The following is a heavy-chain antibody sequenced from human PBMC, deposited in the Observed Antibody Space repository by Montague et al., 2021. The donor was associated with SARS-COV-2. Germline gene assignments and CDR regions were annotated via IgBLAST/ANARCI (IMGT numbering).Heavy chain of an antibody. Sequence: SETLSLTCTVSGGSIGSYYWSWIRQPPGKGLEWIGYIYYSGSTNYNPSLKSRVTISLDTSKNQFSLKLSSVTAADTAVYYCTREGYQVLWSDYYYYGMDVWGQGTTVTVSS. D-gene: IGHD2-2*01. CDR1: GGSIGSYY. J-gene: IGHJ6*02. V-gene: IGHV4-59*12. CDR2: IYYSGST. CDR3: TREGYQVLWSDYYYYGMDV.